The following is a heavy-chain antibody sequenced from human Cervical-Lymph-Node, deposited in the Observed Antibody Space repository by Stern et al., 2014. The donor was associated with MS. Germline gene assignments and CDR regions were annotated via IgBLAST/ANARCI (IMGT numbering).Heavy chain of an antibody. CDR1: GYTFTGLF. CDR2: INPNTGVT. CDR3: ARGYPFFDN. D-gene: IGHD2-15*01. J-gene: IGHJ4*02. Sequence: QVQLGQSGAEVKKPGASVKVSCTASGYTFTGLFLHWVRQAPGQGLEWVGWINPNTGVTKSAQKFQGWVTLTRDTSINTVYMELNRLKSDDTAVFYCARGYPFFDNWGQGTLVTVSS. V-gene: IGHV1-2*04.